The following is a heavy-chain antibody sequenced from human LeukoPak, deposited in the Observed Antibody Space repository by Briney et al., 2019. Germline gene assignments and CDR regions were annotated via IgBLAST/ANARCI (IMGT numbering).Heavy chain of an antibody. CDR3: ARGHSKGYYFDY. Sequence: SETLSLTCAVSGGSISSGGYSWSWIRQPPGKGLEWIGYIYHSGSTYYNPSLKSRVTISVDRSENQFSLKLSSVTAADTAVYYCARGHSKGYYFDYWGQGTLVTVSS. J-gene: IGHJ4*02. CDR1: GGSISSGGYS. CDR2: IYHSGST. V-gene: IGHV4-30-2*01.